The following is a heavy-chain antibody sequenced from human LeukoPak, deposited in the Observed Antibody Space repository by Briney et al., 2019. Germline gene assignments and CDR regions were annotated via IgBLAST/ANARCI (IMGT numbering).Heavy chain of an antibody. V-gene: IGHV3-30-3*01. D-gene: IGHD1-20*01. CDR3: ARVEGNWNDY. J-gene: IGHJ4*02. CDR1: GFTFSSYA. CDR2: ILYDGSNK. Sequence: PGGSLRLSCAASGFTFSSYAMHWVRQAPGKGLEWVALILYDGSNKYYADSVKGRFTISRDNSKNTLYLQMNSLRAEDTAVYYCARVEGNWNDYWGQGTLVTVSS.